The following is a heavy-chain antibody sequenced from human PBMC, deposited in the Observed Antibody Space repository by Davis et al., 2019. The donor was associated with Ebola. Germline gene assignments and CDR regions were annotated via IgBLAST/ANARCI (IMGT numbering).Heavy chain of an antibody. CDR3: ARDIGDIVVVPAARGGLFDY. V-gene: IGHV4-39*02. D-gene: IGHD2-2*01. Sequence: PSETLSLTCTVSGGSISSSSYYWGWIRQPPGKGLEWIGSIYYSGSTYYNPSLKSRVTISVDTSKNQFSLKLSSVTAADTAVYYCARDIGDIVVVPAARGGLFDYWGQGTLVTVSS. J-gene: IGHJ4*02. CDR2: IYYSGST. CDR1: GGSISSSSYY.